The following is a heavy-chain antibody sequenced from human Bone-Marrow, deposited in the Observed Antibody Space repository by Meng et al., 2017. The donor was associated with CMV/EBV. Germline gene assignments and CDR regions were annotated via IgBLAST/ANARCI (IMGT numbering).Heavy chain of an antibody. CDR3: ARDLLMDV. D-gene: IGHD3-10*01. V-gene: IGHV3-21*01. CDR2: ISSSSSYI. CDR1: GFTFSSYS. Sequence: GESLKISCAASGFTFSSYSMNWVRQAPGKGLEWVSSISSSSSYIYYADSVKGRFTISRDNAKNSLYLQMNSLRAEDTAVYYCARDLLMDVWGQGTTVTVSS. J-gene: IGHJ6*02.